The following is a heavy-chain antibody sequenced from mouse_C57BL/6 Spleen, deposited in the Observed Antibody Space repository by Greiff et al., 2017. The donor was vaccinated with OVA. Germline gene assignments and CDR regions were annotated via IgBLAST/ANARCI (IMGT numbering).Heavy chain of an antibody. V-gene: IGHV1-82*01. CDR3: ASGNFYFDY. D-gene: IGHD2-1*01. CDR1: GYAFSSSW. J-gene: IGHJ2*01. Sequence: VKLQESGPELVKPGASVKISCKASGYAFSSSWMNWVKQRPGKGLEWIGRIYPGDGDTNYNGKFKGKATLTADKSSSTAYMQLSSLTSEDSAVYFCASGNFYFDYWGQGTTLTVSS. CDR2: IYPGDGDT.